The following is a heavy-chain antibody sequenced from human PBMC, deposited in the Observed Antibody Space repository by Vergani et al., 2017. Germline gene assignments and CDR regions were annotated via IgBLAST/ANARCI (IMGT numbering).Heavy chain of an antibody. D-gene: IGHD3-10*01. CDR2: IYHSGST. CDR3: ARDLGTMVRGVGVDV. Sequence: QLQLQESGSGLVKPSQTLSLTCAVSGGSISSGGYSWSWIRQPPGKGLEWIGYIYHSGSTYYNPSLKSRVTISVDRSKNQFSLKLSSVTAADTAVYYCARDLGTMVRGVGVDVWGQGTTVTVSS. CDR1: GGSISSGGYS. J-gene: IGHJ6*02. V-gene: IGHV4-30-2*01.